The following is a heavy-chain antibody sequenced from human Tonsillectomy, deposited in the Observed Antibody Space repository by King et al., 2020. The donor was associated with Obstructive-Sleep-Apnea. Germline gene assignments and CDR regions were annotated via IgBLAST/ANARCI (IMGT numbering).Heavy chain of an antibody. Sequence: QLQESGPGLVKPSETLSLSCNVSGGSISSYYWSWIRQPPGKGLEWIGYIYYSGNTNYNPSLKGRVTISVDTSKNQCSLKLDSVTAADTAVYYCARAYSSSHSYFEYWRQGTLVTVSS. D-gene: IGHD6-13*01. J-gene: IGHJ4*02. CDR3: ARAYSSSHSYFEY. V-gene: IGHV4-59*01. CDR1: GGSISSYY. CDR2: IYYSGNT.